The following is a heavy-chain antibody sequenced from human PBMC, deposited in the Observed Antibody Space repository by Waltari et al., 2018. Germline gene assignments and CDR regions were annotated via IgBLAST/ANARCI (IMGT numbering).Heavy chain of an antibody. CDR1: GYTFTDFF. J-gene: IGHJ4*02. D-gene: IGHD3-3*01. CDR2: INPKRGDK. Sequence: QVQLVQSGAEVKKSGVSVKVSCKASGYTFTDFFIHWVRQAPGQGLEWMGRINPKRGDKRYAQRFQGRVTMTGDTSITTAYMELTGLRSDDTAIYYCARSGGGATTFGVAEWGQGSLVTVSS. CDR3: ARSGGGATTFGVAE. V-gene: IGHV1-2*06.